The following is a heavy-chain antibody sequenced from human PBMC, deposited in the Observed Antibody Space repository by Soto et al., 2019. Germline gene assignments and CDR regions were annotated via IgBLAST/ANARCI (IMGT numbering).Heavy chain of an antibody. CDR3: ARTAAAGKYYYGMDV. Sequence: PGVSQKVPCKGSAFSFTSYWIGWVRQMPEKGLEGMGIIYPGDSDTRYSPSFQGQVTISADKSISTAYLPWSSLKASDTAMYYCARTAAAGKYYYGMDVWGQGTTVTGS. D-gene: IGHD6-13*01. J-gene: IGHJ6*02. CDR1: AFSFTSYW. CDR2: IYPGDSDT. V-gene: IGHV5-51*03.